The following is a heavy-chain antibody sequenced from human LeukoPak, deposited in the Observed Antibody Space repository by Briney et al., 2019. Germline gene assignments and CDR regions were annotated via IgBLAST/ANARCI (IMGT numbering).Heavy chain of an antibody. Sequence: SETLSLTCTVSGGSISSSSYYWGWIRQPPGKGLEWIGSIYHSGSTYYNPSLKSRVTISVDTSKNQFSLKLSSVTAADTAVYYCASDTLTPSWGQGTLVTVSS. CDR1: GGSISSSSYY. J-gene: IGHJ5*02. CDR2: IYHSGST. D-gene: IGHD2-15*01. CDR3: ASDTLTPS. V-gene: IGHV4-39*07.